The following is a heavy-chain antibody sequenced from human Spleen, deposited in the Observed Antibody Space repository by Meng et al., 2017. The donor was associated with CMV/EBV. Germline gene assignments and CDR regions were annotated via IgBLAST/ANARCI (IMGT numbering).Heavy chain of an antibody. CDR2: IYYSANI. Sequence: SETLSLTCTVSGASVDTGSYYWSWIRQTPGKGLEWIGYIYYSANIDSNPSLGSRVTISRDTSKTQFSLKLDFVTAADTAVYYCAGGGLEYYFDYWGQGTLVTVSS. D-gene: IGHD3-3*01. CDR3: AGGGLEYYFDY. CDR1: GASVDTGSYY. V-gene: IGHV4-61*01. J-gene: IGHJ4*02.